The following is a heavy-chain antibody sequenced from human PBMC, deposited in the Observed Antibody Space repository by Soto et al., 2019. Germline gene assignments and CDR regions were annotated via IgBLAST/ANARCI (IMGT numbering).Heavy chain of an antibody. D-gene: IGHD6-19*01. J-gene: IGHJ4*02. Sequence: PGGSLRLSCAASGFDFSSSGMHWVRQIPGKGLEWVAIISFDGNKQYYSDSVKGRFTISKDNYQKTLFLQMKSLRAEDTAVYYCAKASGRTSGWYRLGWATIDYWGPG. V-gene: IGHV3-30*18. CDR3: AKASGRTSGWYRLGWATIDY. CDR1: GFDFSSSG. CDR2: ISFDGNKQ.